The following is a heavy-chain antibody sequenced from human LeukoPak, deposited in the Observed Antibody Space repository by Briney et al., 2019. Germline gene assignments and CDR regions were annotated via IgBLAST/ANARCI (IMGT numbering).Heavy chain of an antibody. Sequence: TSGTLSLTCTVSGGSISSYHWSWIRQPPGKGLEWIGYIYYSGSTNYNPSLKSRVTISVDTSKNQFSLKLSSVTAADTAVYYCARVRRVQLAFDIWGQGTMVTVSS. V-gene: IGHV4-59*01. CDR3: ARVRRVQLAFDI. CDR2: IYYSGST. D-gene: IGHD1-1*01. CDR1: GGSISSYH. J-gene: IGHJ3*02.